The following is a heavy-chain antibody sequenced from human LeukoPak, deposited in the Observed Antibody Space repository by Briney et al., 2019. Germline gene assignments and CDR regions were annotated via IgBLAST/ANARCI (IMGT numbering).Heavy chain of an antibody. D-gene: IGHD2-8*01. CDR2: IDFSGEA. J-gene: IGHJ5*02. CDR3: ARRAYNGFRFDP. V-gene: IGHV4-39*01. CDR1: GASISSSSYF. Sequence: SETLSLTCTVSGASISSSSYFWAWIRQPPGKALEWIGSIDFSGEAVYNAPLQSRLTLSIDTSKNQVSLKMTSVTAADAALYNCARRAYNGFRFDPWGQGTLVTVSS.